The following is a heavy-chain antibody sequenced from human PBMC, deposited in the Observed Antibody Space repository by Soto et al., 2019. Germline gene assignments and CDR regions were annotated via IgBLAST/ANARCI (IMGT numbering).Heavy chain of an antibody. D-gene: IGHD4-17*01. CDR1: GFTFSSYA. V-gene: IGHV3-23*01. J-gene: IGHJ6*02. Sequence: GGSLRLSCAASGFTFSSYAMSWVRQAPGKGLEWVSAISGSGGSTYYADSAKGRFTISRDNSKNTLYLQMNSLRAEDTAVYYCAKDNGRATVTTGYGMDVWGQGTTVTVSS. CDR2: ISGSGGST. CDR3: AKDNGRATVTTGYGMDV.